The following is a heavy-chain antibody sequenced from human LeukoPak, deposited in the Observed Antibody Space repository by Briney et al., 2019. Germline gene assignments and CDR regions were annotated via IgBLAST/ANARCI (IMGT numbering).Heavy chain of an antibody. J-gene: IGHJ4*02. CDR1: GFTFSSYA. Sequence: GGSLRLSCAASGFTFSSYAMHWVRQAPGKGLEWVAVISYDGSNKYYADSVKGRFTISRDNSKKTVYLQMNSLRAEDTAVYYCAKDRAIDYWGQGTLVTVSS. V-gene: IGHV3-30-3*01. CDR3: AKDRAIDY. CDR2: ISYDGSNK.